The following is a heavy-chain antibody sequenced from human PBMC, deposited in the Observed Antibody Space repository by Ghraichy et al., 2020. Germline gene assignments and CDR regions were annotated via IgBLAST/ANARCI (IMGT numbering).Heavy chain of an antibody. CDR1: GGSFSGYY. CDR3: AREQTPRY. Sequence: SETLSLTCAVYGGSFSGYYWSWIRQPPGKGLEWIGEINPSGSTNYNPSLKSRVTISIDTSKNQFSLRLSSVTAADTAVYYCAREQTPRYWGQGTLVTVSS. J-gene: IGHJ4*02. CDR2: INPSGST. V-gene: IGHV4-34*01.